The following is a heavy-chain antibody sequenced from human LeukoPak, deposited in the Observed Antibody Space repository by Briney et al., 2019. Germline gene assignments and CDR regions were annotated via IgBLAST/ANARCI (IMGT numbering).Heavy chain of an antibody. J-gene: IGHJ3*02. CDR2: IYHSGST. Sequence: SETLSLTCTVSGYSPSSGYYWGWIRQPPGKGLGWIGSIYHSGSTYYNPSLKSRVTISVDTSKNQFALKLSSVTAADTAAYYCARGYSSGWYELDAFDIWGQGTMVTVSS. V-gene: IGHV4-38-2*02. D-gene: IGHD6-19*01. CDR3: ARGYSSGWYELDAFDI. CDR1: GYSPSSGYY.